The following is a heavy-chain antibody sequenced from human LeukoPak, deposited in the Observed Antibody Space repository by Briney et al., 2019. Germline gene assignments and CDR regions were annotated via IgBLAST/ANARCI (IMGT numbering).Heavy chain of an antibody. Sequence: GGSLRLSCAASGFIFSSYNMNWVRQAPGKGLEWVSSISSSSSYIYYPDSVKGRFTISRDNAKNSLYLQMNSLRAEDTAIYYCARDAVAAAGTGDYWGQGTLVTVSS. J-gene: IGHJ4*02. V-gene: IGHV3-21*01. D-gene: IGHD6-13*01. CDR2: ISSSSSYI. CDR1: GFIFSSYN. CDR3: ARDAVAAAGTGDY.